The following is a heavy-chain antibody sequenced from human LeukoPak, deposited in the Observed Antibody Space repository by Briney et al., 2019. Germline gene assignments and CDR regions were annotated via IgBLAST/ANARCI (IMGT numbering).Heavy chain of an antibody. V-gene: IGHV4-34*01. J-gene: IGHJ4*02. Sequence: KPSETLSLTCAVYGGSFSGYYWSWIRQPPGKGLEWIGEINHSGNTNYNPSLKSRVTISVDTPKNQFSLKLSSVTAADTAAYYCASDPLDYKNGDYWGQGTLVTVSS. CDR3: ASDPLDYKNGDY. D-gene: IGHD4-11*01. CDR2: INHSGNT. CDR1: GGSFSGYY.